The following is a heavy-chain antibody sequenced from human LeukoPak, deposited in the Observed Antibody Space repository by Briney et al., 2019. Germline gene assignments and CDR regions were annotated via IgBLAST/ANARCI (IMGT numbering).Heavy chain of an antibody. J-gene: IGHJ6*03. CDR3: ARVGSYYYYMDV. V-gene: IGHV1-2*02. CDR2: INPNSGDT. D-gene: IGHD6-25*01. CDR1: GYTFTGYY. Sequence: GASVKVSCKASGYTFTGYYMHWVRQAPGQGLEWMGWINPNSGDTNYAQKFQGRVTMTRDTSISTAYMELSRLRSDDTAVYYCARVGSYYYYMDVWGKGTTVTVSS.